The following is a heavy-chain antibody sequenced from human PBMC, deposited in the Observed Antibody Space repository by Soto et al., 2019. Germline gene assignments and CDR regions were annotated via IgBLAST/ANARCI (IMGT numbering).Heavy chain of an antibody. Sequence: QVQLQESGPGLVKPSGTLSLTCAVSGGSISSSNWWSWVRQPPGKGLEWIGVIYHSGNTNYNPSHKAPVTLAVDKSRNRFSLKLSSVAAGDTAVYYCARRWGEGRVDYWGQGTLVTVSS. CDR2: IYHSGNT. V-gene: IGHV4-4*02. D-gene: IGHD3-10*01. CDR1: GGSISSSNW. CDR3: ARRWGEGRVDY. J-gene: IGHJ4*02.